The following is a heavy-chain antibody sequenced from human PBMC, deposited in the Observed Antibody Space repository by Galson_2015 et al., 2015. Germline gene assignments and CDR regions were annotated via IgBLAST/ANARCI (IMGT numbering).Heavy chain of an antibody. CDR1: GFTFSTYA. CDR3: ARDDPGFGAYRF. J-gene: IGHJ3*01. V-gene: IGHV3-30-3*01. D-gene: IGHD3-10*01. CDR2: ISYDGSKK. Sequence: SLRLSCAASGFTFSTYAIHWVRQAPGKGLEWVAVISYDGSKKSSADSVKGRFSVSRDNSKNTVYLQMSSLRVEDTAVYYCARDDPGFGAYRFWGQGAMVTVSA.